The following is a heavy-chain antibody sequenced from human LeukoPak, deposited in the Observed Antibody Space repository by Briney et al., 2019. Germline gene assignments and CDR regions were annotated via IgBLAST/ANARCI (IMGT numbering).Heavy chain of an antibody. CDR1: GYSFTSYW. CDR2: IYPGDSDT. CDR3: ARRSFPYYDFWSGPMGV. Sequence: LGESLKISCKGSGYSFTSYWIGWVRQMPGKGLEWMGIIYPGDSDTRYSPSFQGQVTISADKSISTAYLQWSSLKASDTAMYYCARRSFPYYDFWSGPMGVWGKGTTVTVSS. D-gene: IGHD3-3*01. V-gene: IGHV5-51*01. J-gene: IGHJ6*04.